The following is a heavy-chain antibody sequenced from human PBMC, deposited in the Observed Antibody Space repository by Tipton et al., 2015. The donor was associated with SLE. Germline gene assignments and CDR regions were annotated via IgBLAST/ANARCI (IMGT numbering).Heavy chain of an antibody. CDR3: TAPQQLEYYGMDV. J-gene: IGHJ6*02. CDR1: GFTFSNAW. D-gene: IGHD6-13*01. V-gene: IGHV3-15*01. CDR2: IKSKTDGGTT. Sequence: GSLRLSCAASGFTFSNAWMSWVRQAPGKGLEWVGRIKSKTDGGTTDYAAPVKGRFTISRDDSKNTLYLQMNSLKTEDTAVYYCTAPQQLEYYGMDVWGQGTTVTVSS.